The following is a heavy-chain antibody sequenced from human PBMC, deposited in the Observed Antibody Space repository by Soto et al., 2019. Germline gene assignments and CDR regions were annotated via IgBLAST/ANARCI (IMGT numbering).Heavy chain of an antibody. Sequence: SLRLSCAASGFTFSSYSMNWVRQAPGKGLEWVSYISSSSSTIYYADSVKGRFTISRDNAKSSLYLQMNSLRDEDTAVYYCAREPPNIAALNLDVWGQGTTVTVSS. D-gene: IGHD6-6*01. CDR3: AREPPNIAALNLDV. J-gene: IGHJ6*02. V-gene: IGHV3-48*02. CDR2: ISSSSSTI. CDR1: GFTFSSYS.